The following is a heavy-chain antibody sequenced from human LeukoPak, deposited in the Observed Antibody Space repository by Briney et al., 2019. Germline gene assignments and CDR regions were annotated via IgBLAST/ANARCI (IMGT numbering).Heavy chain of an antibody. V-gene: IGHV4-34*01. J-gene: IGHJ4*02. D-gene: IGHD2-2*01. CDR1: GGSISSYY. CDR2: IDHSGST. Sequence: PSETLSLTCTVSGGSISSYYWSWIRQPPGKGLEWIGEIDHSGSTNYNPSLKSRVTISVDPSKNQFSLKLSSVTAADTAVYYCALLGYCSSTSCRFDYWGQGTLVTVSS. CDR3: ALLGYCSSTSCRFDY.